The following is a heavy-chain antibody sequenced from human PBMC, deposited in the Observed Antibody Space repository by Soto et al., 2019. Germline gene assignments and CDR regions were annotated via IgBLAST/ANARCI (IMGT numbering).Heavy chain of an antibody. CDR2: IYYTGST. Sequence: SETLSLTCTVSCGSVSSGSYYWSWIRQPPGKGLEWIGYIYYTGSTNYNPSLKSRVTTSVDTSKNQFSLKLSSVTAADTAVYYCALRAASTGWFDPWGQGTLVTVSS. CDR3: ALRAASTGWFDP. J-gene: IGHJ5*02. V-gene: IGHV4-61*01. CDR1: CGSVSSGSYY. D-gene: IGHD6-13*01.